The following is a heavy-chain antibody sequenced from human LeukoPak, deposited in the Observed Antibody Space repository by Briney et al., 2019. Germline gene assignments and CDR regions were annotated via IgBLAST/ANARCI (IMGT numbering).Heavy chain of an antibody. Sequence: ASVKVSCKASGYTFNKFGITWVRQAPGQGLECMGWISAYNGKTKYTQKFQDRVTMTTDASTTTAYMELRSLRFDDTAVYYCARDSVGARGRDAFDIWGQGTMVTVSS. V-gene: IGHV1-18*01. CDR1: GYTFNKFG. CDR2: ISAYNGKT. CDR3: ARDSVGARGRDAFDI. D-gene: IGHD1-26*01. J-gene: IGHJ3*02.